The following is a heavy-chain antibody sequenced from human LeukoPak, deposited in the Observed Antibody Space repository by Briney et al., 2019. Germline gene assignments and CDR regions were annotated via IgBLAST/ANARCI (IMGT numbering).Heavy chain of an antibody. Sequence: PGGSLRLSCAASGFTFSSYAMRWVRQAPGKGLEWVSAISGSGGSTHYADSVKGRFTISRDNSKNTVYLQMNSLRAEDTAVYYCATTVTTGGYFDYWGQGTLVTVSS. V-gene: IGHV3-23*01. D-gene: IGHD4-17*01. CDR3: ATTVTTGGYFDY. J-gene: IGHJ4*02. CDR1: GFTFSSYA. CDR2: ISGSGGST.